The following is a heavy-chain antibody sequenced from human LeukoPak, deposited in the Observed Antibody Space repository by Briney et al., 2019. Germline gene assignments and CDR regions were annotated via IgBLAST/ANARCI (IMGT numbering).Heavy chain of an antibody. CDR3: ARQAAAGGYYYYGMDV. V-gene: IGHV5-51*01. Sequence: GESLKISCKGSGYSFTSYWIGWVRQMPGKGLEWMGIIYPGDSDTRYSPSFQGQVTISADKSISTAYLQWSSLKASDTAMYYCARQAAAGGYYYYGMDVWGQGTTVTVSS. D-gene: IGHD6-13*01. CDR2: IYPGDSDT. J-gene: IGHJ6*02. CDR1: GYSFTSYW.